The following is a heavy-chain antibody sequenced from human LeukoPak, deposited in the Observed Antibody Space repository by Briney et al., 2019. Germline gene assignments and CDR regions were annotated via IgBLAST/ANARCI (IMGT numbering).Heavy chain of an antibody. D-gene: IGHD2-2*01. Sequence: ASVKVSCKASGYTFTSYGISWVRQAPGQGLEWMGWISAYNGNTNYAQKLQSRVTMTTDTSTSTAYMELRSLRSDDTAVYYCARDPRYCSSTSCYGWWFDPWGQGTLVTVSS. CDR2: ISAYNGNT. CDR3: ARDPRYCSSTSCYGWWFDP. J-gene: IGHJ5*02. CDR1: GYTFTSYG. V-gene: IGHV1-18*01.